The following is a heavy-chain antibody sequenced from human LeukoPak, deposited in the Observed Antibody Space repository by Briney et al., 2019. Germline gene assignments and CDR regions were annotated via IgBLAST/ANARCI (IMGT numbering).Heavy chain of an antibody. J-gene: IGHJ5*02. CDR2: MYYSGST. V-gene: IGHV4-30-4*08. D-gene: IGHD3-22*01. CDR1: GVTLSDHH. CDR3: ARPYYYDSRIDP. Sequence: LRLSCAASGVTLSDHHMDWVRQPPGKGLEWIAYMYYSGSTYYNPSLKSRVTMSADTSKNQLSLKLSSVTAADTAVYYCARPYYYDSRIDPWGQGILVTVSS.